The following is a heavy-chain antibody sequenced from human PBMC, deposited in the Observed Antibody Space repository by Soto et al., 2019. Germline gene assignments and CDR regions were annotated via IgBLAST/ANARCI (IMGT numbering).Heavy chain of an antibody. CDR3: AIETPPDGTTPAFHY. CDR2: ISYDGSNK. D-gene: IGHD1-7*01. J-gene: IGHJ4*02. CDR1: GFTFSSYG. Sequence: QVQLVESGGGVVQPGRSLRLSCAASGFTFSSYGMHWVRQAPGKGLEWVAVISYDGSNKYYADSVKGRFTISRDNSKNTLYLQMNSLRAEDTAVYYCAIETPPDGTTPAFHYWGQGTLVTVSS. V-gene: IGHV3-30*03.